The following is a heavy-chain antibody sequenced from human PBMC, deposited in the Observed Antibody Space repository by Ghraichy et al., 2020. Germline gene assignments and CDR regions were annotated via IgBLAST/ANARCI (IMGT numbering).Heavy chain of an antibody. CDR3: ARDVFCGDTNCFTGSWFDA. CDR2: IKSDGSTT. D-gene: IGHD2-21*01. Sequence: GGSLRLSCAASGFTFNNYWMHWVRQAPGKGVVWVSSIKSDGSTTDYADSVKGRFTISRDNAKNTLYLQMNSMRVEDTAVYYCARDVFCGDTNCFTGSWFDAWGQGTPVTVSS. CDR1: GFTFNNYW. V-gene: IGHV3-74*01. J-gene: IGHJ5*02.